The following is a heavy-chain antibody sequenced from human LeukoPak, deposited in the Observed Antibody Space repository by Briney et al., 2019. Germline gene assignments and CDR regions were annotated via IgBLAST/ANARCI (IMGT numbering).Heavy chain of an antibody. J-gene: IGHJ4*02. CDR3: ARSETYYYGSGSRWYFDY. CDR1: GGTFSSYA. CDR2: IIPIFGTA. Sequence: AASVKVSCKASGGTFSSYAISWVRQAPGQGLEWMGGIIPIFGTANYAQKFQGRVTITADESASTAYMELSSLTSEDTAVYYCARSETYYYGSGSRWYFDYWGQGTLVTVSS. V-gene: IGHV1-69*13. D-gene: IGHD3-10*01.